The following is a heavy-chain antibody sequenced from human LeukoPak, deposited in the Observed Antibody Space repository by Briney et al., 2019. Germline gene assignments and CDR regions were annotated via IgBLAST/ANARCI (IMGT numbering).Heavy chain of an antibody. V-gene: IGHV4-39*01. CDR1: GGSISSSGYY. CDR3: ARHEYSGSYYGLSWFDP. Sequence: KPPETLSLTCTVSGGSISSSGYYWGWIRQPPGKGLEWIASIYYSGSTYYNPSLKSRVTISVDTSKNQLSLKLSSLTAADTAVYYCARHEYSGSYYGLSWFDPWGQGTLVTVSS. CDR2: IYYSGST. J-gene: IGHJ5*02. D-gene: IGHD1-26*01.